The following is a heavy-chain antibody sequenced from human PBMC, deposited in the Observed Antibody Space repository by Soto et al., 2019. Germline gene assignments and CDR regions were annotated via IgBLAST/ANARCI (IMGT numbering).Heavy chain of an antibody. CDR3: ARDYGFVDV. D-gene: IGHD3-10*01. CDR2: IWYDGSNK. CDR1: GFTFSRNG. V-gene: IGHV3-33*01. J-gene: IGHJ6*02. Sequence: QVQLVESGGGVVQPGRSLRLSCAASGFTFSRNGMHWVRQPPGKGLEWVALIWYDGSNKYYADSVKGRFTISRDNFKNTLYLQMNSLRAEDTAVYYCARDYGFVDVWGQGTTVTVS.